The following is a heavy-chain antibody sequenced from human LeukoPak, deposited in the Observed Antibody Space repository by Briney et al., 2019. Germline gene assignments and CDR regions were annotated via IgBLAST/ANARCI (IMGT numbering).Heavy chain of an antibody. D-gene: IGHD3-16*02. CDR2: ISGSGGST. CDR3: AKSLGGVIVTSFDY. J-gene: IGHJ4*02. Sequence: GGSLRLSCAASGFTFSSYAMSWVRQAPGKGLEWVSAISGSGGSTYYADSVKGRFTISRANSRNTLFLQMNSLRAEDTAVYCCAKSLGGVIVTSFDYWGQGTLVTVSS. V-gene: IGHV3-23*01. CDR1: GFTFSSYA.